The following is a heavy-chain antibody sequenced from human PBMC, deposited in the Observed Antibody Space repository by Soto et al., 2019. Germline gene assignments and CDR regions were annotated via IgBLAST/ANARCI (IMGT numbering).Heavy chain of an antibody. CDR1: GGSISSSSYY. V-gene: IGHV4-39*01. CDR3: ARQPRILTGYSGHFDY. CDR2: IYYSGST. D-gene: IGHD3-9*01. Sequence: SETLSLTCTVSGGSISSSSYYWGWIRQPPGKGLEWIGSIYYSGSTYYNPSLKSRVTISVDTSKNHFSLKLSSVTAADTAVYYCARQPRILTGYSGHFDYWGRGTLVTVSS. J-gene: IGHJ4*02.